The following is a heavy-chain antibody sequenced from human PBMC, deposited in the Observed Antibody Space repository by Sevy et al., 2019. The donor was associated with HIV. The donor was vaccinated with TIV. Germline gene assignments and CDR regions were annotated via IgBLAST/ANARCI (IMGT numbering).Heavy chain of an antibody. V-gene: IGHV2-5*02. Sequence: SGPTLVNPTQTLTLTCTFSGFSLSTSGVGVGWIRQPPGKALEWLALIYWDDDKRYSPSLKNRLTITKDTSKNQVVLTMTNMDPVDTATYYCVHRRDDTVVMVYGDFDYWGQGTLVTVSS. CDR3: VHRRDDTVVMVYGDFDY. CDR1: GFSLSTSGVG. J-gene: IGHJ4*02. CDR2: IYWDDDK. D-gene: IGHD2-8*01.